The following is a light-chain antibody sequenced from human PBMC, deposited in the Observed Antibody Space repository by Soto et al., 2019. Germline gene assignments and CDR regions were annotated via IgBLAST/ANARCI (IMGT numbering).Light chain of an antibody. CDR1: SSNIGTNA. CDR3: AAWDDTLNAVV. J-gene: IGLJ2*01. CDR2: HGS. V-gene: IGLV1-44*01. Sequence: QAVVTQPPSASGTPGQRVTISCSGSSSNIGTNAVNWYQQFPGAAPKLLIYHGSQRPSGVPGRFSGYKSGTSASLAIGGLQSEDEADDFCAAWDDTLNAVVFGGGTKLTVL.